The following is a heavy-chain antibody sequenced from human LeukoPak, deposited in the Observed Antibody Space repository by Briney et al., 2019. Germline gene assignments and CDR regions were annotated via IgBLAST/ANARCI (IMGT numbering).Heavy chain of an antibody. CDR2: ISSSGSTI. D-gene: IGHD6-13*01. V-gene: IGHV3-48*04. CDR1: GFTFSSYS. J-gene: IGHJ4*02. Sequence: PGGSLRLSCAVSGFTFSSYSMNWVRQAPGKGLEWVSYISSSGSTIYYADSVKGRFTISRDNAKNSLYLQMNSLRAEDTAVYYCAREKAAIDYWGQGTLVTVSS. CDR3: AREKAAIDY.